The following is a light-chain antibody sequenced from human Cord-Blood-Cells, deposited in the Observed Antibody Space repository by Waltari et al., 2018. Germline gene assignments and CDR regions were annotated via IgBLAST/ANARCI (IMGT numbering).Light chain of an antibody. CDR3: VLYMGSGIWV. CDR2: RTN. J-gene: IGLJ3*02. CDR1: SGSVSTSYY. V-gene: IGLV8-61*01. Sequence: QTVVTHEPSFSVSPGGTVTLPCGLSSGSVSTSYYPSWYQQTPGQAPRTLIYRTNTRSSGVPDRFSGSILGNKAALTITGAQADDESDYYCVLYMGSGIWVFGGGTKLTVL.